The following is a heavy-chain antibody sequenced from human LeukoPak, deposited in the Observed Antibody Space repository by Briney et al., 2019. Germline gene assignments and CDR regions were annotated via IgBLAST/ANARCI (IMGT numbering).Heavy chain of an antibody. Sequence: KPSETLSLTCTVSGGSISSYYWSWIRQPPGKGLEWIGYIYYSGSTNYNPSLKSRVTISVDTSKNQFSLKLSSVTAADTAVYYCARHQGRYCSSTSCYAFGIWGQGTMVTVSS. CDR3: ARHQGRYCSSTSCYAFGI. CDR2: IYYSGST. J-gene: IGHJ3*02. CDR1: GGSISSYY. V-gene: IGHV4-59*08. D-gene: IGHD2-2*01.